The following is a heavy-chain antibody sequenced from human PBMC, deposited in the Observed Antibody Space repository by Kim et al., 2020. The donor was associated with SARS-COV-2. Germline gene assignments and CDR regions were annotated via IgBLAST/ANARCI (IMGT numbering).Heavy chain of an antibody. D-gene: IGHD3-10*01. J-gene: IGHJ4*01. V-gene: IGHV4-39*01. CDR3: ATRAVVRGVITYFDF. CDR2: IYSSGST. Sequence: SETLSLTCTVSGVSISTTSYSWGWIRQPPGKGLEWIGNIYSSGSTYYSPSLRSRVTLSVDTSKNQFSLRLSSVTAADTALYYCATRAVVRGVITYFDFWG. CDR1: GVSISTTSYS.